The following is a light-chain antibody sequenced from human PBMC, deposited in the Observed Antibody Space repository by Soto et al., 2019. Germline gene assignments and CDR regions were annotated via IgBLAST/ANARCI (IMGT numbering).Light chain of an antibody. CDR3: GTWDSSLSAAGGVV. J-gene: IGLJ2*01. V-gene: IGLV1-51*01. Sequence: QSVLTQPPSVSAAPGQTVTISCSGSSSNIGNNYVSWYQQLPGTAPKLLIYDNNKRPSGIPDRFSGSKSGTSATLGITGLQTGDEADYYCGTWDSSLSAAGGVVFGGGTKLTVL. CDR2: DNN. CDR1: SSNIGNNY.